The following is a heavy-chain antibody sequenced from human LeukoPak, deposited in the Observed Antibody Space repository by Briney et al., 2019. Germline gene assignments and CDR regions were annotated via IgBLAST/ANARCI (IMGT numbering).Heavy chain of an antibody. CDR2: TNPNSGGT. D-gene: IGHD5-18*01. CDR1: VYTCSDYY. V-gene: IGHV1-2*02. Sequence: ASVKVSCKACVYTCSDYYMHWVRQAAGQGHEWMGWTNPNSGGTNYPQKFQGRVTMTRDTSISTAYRKLSRLTSDDTAVYYCAREGYSYGYYWGQGTLVTVSS. J-gene: IGHJ4*02. CDR3: AREGYSYGYY.